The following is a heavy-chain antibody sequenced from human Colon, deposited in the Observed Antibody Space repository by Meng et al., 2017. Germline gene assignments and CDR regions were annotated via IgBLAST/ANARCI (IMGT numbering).Heavy chain of an antibody. Sequence: SETLSLTCAISGDSVSNNSGAWNWIRQSPSRGIEWLGRTYYRAKWYHDYAVSVKSRITINPDTSKNQFSLHLNAVTPEDTAVYFCTRDLVAGRGSDYWGPGKLVTVAS. CDR2: TYYRAKWYH. J-gene: IGHJ4*01. CDR3: TRDLVAGRGSDY. CDR1: GDSVSNNSGA. V-gene: IGHV6-1*01. D-gene: IGHD6-19*01.